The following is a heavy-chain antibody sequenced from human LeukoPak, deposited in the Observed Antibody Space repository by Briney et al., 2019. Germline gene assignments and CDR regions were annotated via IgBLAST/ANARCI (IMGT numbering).Heavy chain of an antibody. CDR3: AREMVAGTFDS. Sequence: GGSLRLSCVVSEFIVNDYYMSWLRQAPGKGLEWVADIGGSDSIVAYAASVRGRFSISRDFAKNSLYLEMNSLRAEDTAVYYCAREMVAGTFDSWGQGALVTVSS. CDR2: IGGSDSIV. J-gene: IGHJ4*02. V-gene: IGHV3-11*01. CDR1: EFIVNDYY. D-gene: IGHD6-19*01.